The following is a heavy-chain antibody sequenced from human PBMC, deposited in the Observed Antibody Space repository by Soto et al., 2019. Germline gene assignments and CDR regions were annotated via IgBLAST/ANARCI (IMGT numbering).Heavy chain of an antibody. J-gene: IGHJ4*02. CDR3: ARDRATGLNVLDY. D-gene: IGHD6-6*01. CDR1: GNSFNNW. Sequence: PGESLKISCKGLGNSFNNWIGWVRQMPGKGLEWVGIIYPGDSDTRYSPSFQGQVTISADKSISTAYLQWSSLKPSDSAMYYCARDRATGLNVLDYWGQGTLVTVSS. V-gene: IGHV5-51*01. CDR2: IYPGDSDT.